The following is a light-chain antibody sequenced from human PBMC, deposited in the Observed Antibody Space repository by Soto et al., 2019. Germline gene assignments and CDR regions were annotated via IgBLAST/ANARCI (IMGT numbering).Light chain of an antibody. J-gene: IGKJ1*01. CDR3: QKYGSSPWT. CDR2: GAS. CDR1: QSISSSY. Sequence: VLTQSPATLSLSPGDSATLSCRASQSISSSYLVWYQQKTGQAPRLLIYGASSRATGIPDRLSGSGSGTDLTLTLSRLEPEDFAVYYCQKYGSSPWTFGQGTKVDIK. V-gene: IGKV3-20*01.